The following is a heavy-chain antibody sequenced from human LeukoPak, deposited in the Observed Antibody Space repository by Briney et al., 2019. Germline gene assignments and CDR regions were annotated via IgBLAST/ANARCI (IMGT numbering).Heavy chain of an antibody. CDR1: GFTFSSYS. CDR2: ISGSSSTI. D-gene: IGHD5-18*01. J-gene: IGHJ4*02. CDR3: ARATAMVDFDY. Sequence: GGSLRLSCAASGFTFSSYSMNWVRQAPGKGLEWVSYISGSSSTIYYADSVKGRFTISRDNAKNSLYLQMNSLRAEDTAVYYCARATAMVDFDYWGQGTLVTVSS. V-gene: IGHV3-48*04.